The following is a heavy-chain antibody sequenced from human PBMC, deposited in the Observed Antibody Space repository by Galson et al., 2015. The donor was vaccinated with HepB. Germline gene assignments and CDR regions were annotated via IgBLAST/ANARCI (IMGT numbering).Heavy chain of an antibody. V-gene: IGHV3-23*01. Sequence: SLRLSCAASGFTVSSNYAMSWVRQAPGKGLEWVSGIGGGGGTTYYADSVKGRFTISRDNSKNTVYLQMNSLRAEDTAVYYCARDSVDSSTWFVAYWGQGTLVTVSS. CDR2: IGGGGGTT. CDR1: GFTVSSNYA. CDR3: ARDSVDSSTWFVAY. J-gene: IGHJ4*02. D-gene: IGHD6-13*01.